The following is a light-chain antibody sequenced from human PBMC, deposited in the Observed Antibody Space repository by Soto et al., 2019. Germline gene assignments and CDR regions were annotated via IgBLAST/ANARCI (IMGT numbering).Light chain of an antibody. CDR1: QSISYN. J-gene: IGKJ5*01. CDR3: QQRSNWPT. V-gene: IGKV3-15*01. Sequence: EIVMTQSPATLSVSPGERATLSCRASQSISYNLAWYQQKPGQAPRVLIYSASTRATGIPARFSGSGYGTDFTLTISSLEPEDFAVYYCQQRSNWPTFGQGTRLEIK. CDR2: SAS.